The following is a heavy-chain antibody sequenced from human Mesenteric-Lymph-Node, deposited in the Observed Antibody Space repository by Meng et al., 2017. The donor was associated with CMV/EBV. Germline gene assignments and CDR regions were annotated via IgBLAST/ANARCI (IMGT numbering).Heavy chain of an antibody. V-gene: IGHV3-48*03. CDR3: ARVTPAANWAGTFDI. Sequence: LKISCAASGFTFSTYEMNWVRQAPGKGLEWVSYTSASGGTIHYADSVEGRFTISRDNARNSLYLLMNSLRAEDTAVYYCARVTPAANWAGTFDIWGQGTMVTVSS. D-gene: IGHD2-2*01. CDR2: TSASGGTI. CDR1: GFTFSTYE. J-gene: IGHJ3*02.